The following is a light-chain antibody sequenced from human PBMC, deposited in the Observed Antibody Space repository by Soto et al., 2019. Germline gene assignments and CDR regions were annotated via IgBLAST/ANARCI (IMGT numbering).Light chain of an antibody. CDR1: SGDVGGYNY. CDR2: EVS. CDR3: SSYTISSTRVV. Sequence: QSVLTQPASVSGSPGQSITISCTGTSGDVGGYNYVSWYQQHPGKAPKLLIYEVSNRPSGVSNRFSGSKSGNTASLTVSGLQAEDEADYYCSSYTISSTRVVFGGGTKVTVL. J-gene: IGLJ2*01. V-gene: IGLV2-14*01.